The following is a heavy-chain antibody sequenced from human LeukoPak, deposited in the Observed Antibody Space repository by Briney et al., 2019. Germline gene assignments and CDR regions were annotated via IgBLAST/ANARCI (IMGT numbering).Heavy chain of an antibody. CDR3: ARDPSENYYYYYMDV. CDR2: INPSGGST. J-gene: IGHJ6*03. V-gene: IGHV1-46*01. D-gene: IGHD1-14*01. CDR1: GYTFTSYY. Sequence: GASVKVSCKASGYTFTSYYMHWVRQAPGQGLEWMGIINPSGGSTSYAQKFQGRVTMTRDMSTSTVYMELSSLRSEDTAVYYCARDPSENYYYYYMDVWGKGTTVTVSS.